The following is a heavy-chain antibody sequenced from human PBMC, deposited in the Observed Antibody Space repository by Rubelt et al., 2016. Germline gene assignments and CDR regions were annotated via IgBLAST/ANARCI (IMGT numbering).Heavy chain of an antibody. CDR1: GYTFTGYY. CDR2: INPNRGGT. J-gene: IGHJ4*02. Sequence: QVQLVQSGAEVKKPGASVKVSCKASGYTFTGYYMHGVRQAPGQGLEWMGWINPNRGGTNDAQKFQGRVTLTRDPSLSPAYMELSMLRSADTAVYYCARFAIGGHSSGYLFDYWGQGTLVTVSS. V-gene: IGHV1-2*02. D-gene: IGHD3-22*01. CDR3: ARFAIGGHSSGYLFDY.